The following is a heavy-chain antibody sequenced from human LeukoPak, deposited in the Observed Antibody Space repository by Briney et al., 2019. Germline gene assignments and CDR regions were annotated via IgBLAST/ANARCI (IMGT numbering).Heavy chain of an antibody. CDR3: ATISNLFYDSSGFSDVDY. V-gene: IGHV1-2*06. CDR1: GYTFIGHY. CDR2: INPNSGGT. J-gene: IGHJ4*02. D-gene: IGHD3-22*01. Sequence: ASVKVSCKASGYTFIGHYLHWGRQAPGQGLEWMGRINPNSGGTNYAQKFQGRVTMTRDTSISTAFMELSRLRSDDTAVYFCATISNLFYDSSGFSDVDYWGQGTLVTVSS.